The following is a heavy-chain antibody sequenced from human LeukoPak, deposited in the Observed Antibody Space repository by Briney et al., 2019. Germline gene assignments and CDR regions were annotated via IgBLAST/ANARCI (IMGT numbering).Heavy chain of an antibody. J-gene: IGHJ4*02. D-gene: IGHD6-6*01. CDR3: ARIQSRIIAARPGNPAFDY. V-gene: IGHV1-18*01. CDR1: GYTFTSYD. CDR2: ISTYNDNT. Sequence: ASVKDSCKASGYTFTSYDISWVRQAPGQGLEWMGWISTYNDNTHYAQKLQGRVTMTTDTSTSTVYMELKGLRSDDTAVYYCARIQSRIIAARPGNPAFDYWGRGTLVTVPS.